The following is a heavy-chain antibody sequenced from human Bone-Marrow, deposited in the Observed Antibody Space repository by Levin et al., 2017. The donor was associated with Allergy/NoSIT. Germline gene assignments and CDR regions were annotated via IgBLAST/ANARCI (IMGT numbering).Heavy chain of an antibody. CDR1: GFKFQNYA. CDR3: AKQYGDRPYDPYSYFDH. CDR2: ISGSGDTT. D-gene: IGHD3-3*01. V-gene: IGHV3-23*01. Sequence: GGSLRLSCAASGFKFQNYAMWWFRQAPGRGLEWVSAISGSGDTTQYEASVKGRFTISRDDSKNTEEIQMKSLRVDDMAVDFCAKQYGDRPYDPYSYFDHWGQGTLVTVSS. J-gene: IGHJ4*02.